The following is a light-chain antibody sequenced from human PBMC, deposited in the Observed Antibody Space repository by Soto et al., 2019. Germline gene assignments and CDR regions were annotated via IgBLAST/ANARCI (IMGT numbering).Light chain of an antibody. Sequence: NFMLTQPHSVSECPGKTVTISCTRSSGSIASNYVQWYQQRPGSSPTTVIYDDNQRHSGVPVRFSGSIDSSSNSASLTISGLKTEDEADYYCQSYDSSNPVVFGGGTKLTVL. J-gene: IGLJ2*01. CDR2: DDN. CDR1: SGSIASNY. V-gene: IGLV6-57*01. CDR3: QSYDSSNPVV.